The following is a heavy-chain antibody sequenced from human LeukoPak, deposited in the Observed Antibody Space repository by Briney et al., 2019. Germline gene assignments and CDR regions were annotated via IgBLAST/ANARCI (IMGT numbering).Heavy chain of an antibody. CDR3: KKAAISIVVVVAARSGFNP. Sequence: GGSLRLSYAASGFTVSSNEMNWVRQAPGKGLEWVSSISGGSTYYADSRKGRFTISRDNTKNTLYLQMNSLRAEDTAVYYCKKAAISIVVVVAARSGFNPWGQGTLVTVSS. CDR1: GFTVSSNE. J-gene: IGHJ5*02. CDR2: ISGGST. V-gene: IGHV3-38-3*01. D-gene: IGHD2-15*01.